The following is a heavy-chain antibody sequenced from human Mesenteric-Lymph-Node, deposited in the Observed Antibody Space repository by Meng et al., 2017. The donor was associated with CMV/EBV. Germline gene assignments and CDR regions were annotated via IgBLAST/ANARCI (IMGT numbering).Heavy chain of an antibody. V-gene: IGHV2-5*02. D-gene: IGHD2-2*01. Sequence: SGISTGNRGEGVGWVRPPPGKALEWLAFIYWDDAKRYNPSLKSRLTIAKDTSKNQVVLTLTNTDPVDTATYYCAHRSCRGTTCYLFDYWGQGTLVTVSS. J-gene: IGHJ4*02. CDR3: AHRSCRGTTCYLFDY. CDR2: IYWDDAK. CDR1: GISTGNRGEG.